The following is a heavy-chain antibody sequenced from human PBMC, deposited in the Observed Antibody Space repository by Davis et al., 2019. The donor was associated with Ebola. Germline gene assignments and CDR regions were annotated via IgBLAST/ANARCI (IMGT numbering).Heavy chain of an antibody. V-gene: IGHV4-39*07. CDR1: GGSISSSSYY. CDR2: INHSGST. Sequence: MPSETLSLTCTVSGGSISSSSYYWGWIRQPPGKGLEWIGEINHSGSTNYNPSLKSRVTISVDTSKNQFSLKLSSVTAADTAVYYCARVYSGWYPYYWGQGTLVTVSS. CDR3: ARVYSGWYPYY. J-gene: IGHJ4*02. D-gene: IGHD6-19*01.